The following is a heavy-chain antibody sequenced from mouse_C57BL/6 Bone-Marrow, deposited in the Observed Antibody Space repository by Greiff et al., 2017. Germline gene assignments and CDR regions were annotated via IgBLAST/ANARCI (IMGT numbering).Heavy chain of an antibody. CDR2: IHPNSGST. V-gene: IGHV1-64*01. CDR3: ARGATGPGDCDY. Sequence: QVQLQQPGAELVKPGASVKLSCTASGYTFTSYWMHWLKQRPGQGLEWIGMIHPNSGSTNYNEKFTSKATLTVDKSSSTAYIHLSTLTSGDSAVYYCARGATGPGDCDYWGQGTTLTVSS. J-gene: IGHJ2*01. D-gene: IGHD3-1*01. CDR1: GYTFTSYW.